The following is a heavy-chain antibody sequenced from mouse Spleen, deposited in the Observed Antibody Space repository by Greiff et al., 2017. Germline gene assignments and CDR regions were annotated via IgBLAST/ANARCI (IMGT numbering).Heavy chain of an antibody. CDR1: GYTFTDYN. Sequence: VQLQQSGPELVKPGASVKIPCKASGYTFTDYNMDWVKQSHGKSLEWIGDINPNNGGTIYNQKFKGKATLTVDKSSSTAYMELRSLTSEDTAVYYCARQAHRSGYYAMDYWGQGTSVTVSS. V-gene: IGHV1-18*01. CDR2: INPNNGGT. J-gene: IGHJ4*01. D-gene: IGHD3-2*02. CDR3: ARQAHRSGYYAMDY.